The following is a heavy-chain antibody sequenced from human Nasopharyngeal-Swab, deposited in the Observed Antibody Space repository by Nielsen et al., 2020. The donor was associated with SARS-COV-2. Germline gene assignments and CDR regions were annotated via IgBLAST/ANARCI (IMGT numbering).Heavy chain of an antibody. V-gene: IGHV3-30*04. D-gene: IGHD1-26*01. J-gene: IGHJ3*02. CDR1: GFTFSSYA. CDR3: TREGGVGGTSAAFDI. Sequence: GESLKISCAASGFTFSSYAMSWVRQAPGKGLEWVAVIANDERYKHFADSVKGRFTVSRDNSKNTLYLQMDSLRAEDTAVYHCTREGGVGGTSAAFDIWGQGTMVTVSS. CDR2: IANDERYK.